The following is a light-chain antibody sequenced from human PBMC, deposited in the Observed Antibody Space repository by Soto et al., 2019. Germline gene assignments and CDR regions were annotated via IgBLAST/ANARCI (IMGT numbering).Light chain of an antibody. CDR3: QQYANLPKT. Sequence: DILMTQSPATLSVSPGERATLSCMASQSVSNKLVWYQQKLGQAPRLLIYAASTRATGIPARFSGSGSETEFTLTISSLQSEDLAVYYCQQYANLPKTFGQGTKVDIK. V-gene: IGKV3-15*01. CDR2: AAS. CDR1: QSVSNK. J-gene: IGKJ1*01.